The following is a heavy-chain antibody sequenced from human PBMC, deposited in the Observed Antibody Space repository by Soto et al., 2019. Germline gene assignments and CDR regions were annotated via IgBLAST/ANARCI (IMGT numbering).Heavy chain of an antibody. CDR3: AKSGWGSSPYYYFDS. D-gene: IGHD6-19*01. CDR2: ISGSGGST. Sequence: PXGSLRLSCSAAGFTFSSYAMSWVRQAPGKGLEWVSAISGSGGSTYYADSVKGRFTISRDNSKNTLYLQMNSLRAEDTAVYYCAKSGWGSSPYYYFDSWGQGPLVTVSS. J-gene: IGHJ4*02. CDR1: GFTFSSYA. V-gene: IGHV3-23*01.